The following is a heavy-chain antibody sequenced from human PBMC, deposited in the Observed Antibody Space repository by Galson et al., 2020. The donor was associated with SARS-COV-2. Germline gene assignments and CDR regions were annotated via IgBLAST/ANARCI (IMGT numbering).Heavy chain of an antibody. CDR2: IKQDGSEK. J-gene: IGHJ6*02. D-gene: IGHD2-15*01. CDR3: ARDQVARILLTAEVYYYSMDV. Sequence: GGSLRLSCAASGFTFSSYWMSWVRQAPGKGLEWVANIKQDGSEKYYVDSVKGRFTISRDNAKNSLYLQMNSLRAEDTAVYYCARDQVARILLTAEVYYYSMDVWGQGTTVTVSS. V-gene: IGHV3-7*01. CDR1: GFTFSSYW.